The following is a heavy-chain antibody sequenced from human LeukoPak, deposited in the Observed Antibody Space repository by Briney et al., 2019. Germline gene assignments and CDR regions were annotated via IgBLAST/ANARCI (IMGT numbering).Heavy chain of an antibody. Sequence: SGGSLRLSCAASGFTVSSNYMSWVRQAPGKGLEWVSVIYSGGSTYYADSVKGRFTISRDNSKNTLHLQMNSLRAEDTAVYHCARDSVVTPGAFDIWGQGTMVTVSS. CDR3: ARDSVVTPGAFDI. CDR2: IYSGGST. V-gene: IGHV3-66*01. CDR1: GFTVSSNY. D-gene: IGHD4-23*01. J-gene: IGHJ3*02.